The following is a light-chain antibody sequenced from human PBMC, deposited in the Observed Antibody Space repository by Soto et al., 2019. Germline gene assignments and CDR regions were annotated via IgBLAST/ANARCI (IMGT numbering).Light chain of an antibody. Sequence: DMQMTQSPSSLSASVGDRVTITCQARQDISNYLNWYQQKPGKAPKLLFFDASSVEIGVPSRFSGSGSGTDFTFTISSLQPEDVATYYCQHYADLPLSFGGGTKVEIK. CDR1: QDISNY. V-gene: IGKV1-33*01. J-gene: IGKJ4*01. CDR3: QHYADLPLS. CDR2: DAS.